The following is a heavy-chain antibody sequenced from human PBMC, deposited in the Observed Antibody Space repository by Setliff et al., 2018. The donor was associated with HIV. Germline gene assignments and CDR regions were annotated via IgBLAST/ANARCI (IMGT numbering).Heavy chain of an antibody. V-gene: IGHV3-21*01. D-gene: IGHD1-26*01. Sequence: GGSLRLSCAASGFTFSSYSMNWVRQAPGKGLEWVSSISSSSSYIYYADSVKGRFTISRDNAKNSLYLQMNSLRAEDTAVYYCARGRTNLIVGDDAFDIWGQGTMVTVSS. CDR2: ISSSSSYI. CDR3: ARGRTNLIVGDDAFDI. CDR1: GFTFSSYS. J-gene: IGHJ3*02.